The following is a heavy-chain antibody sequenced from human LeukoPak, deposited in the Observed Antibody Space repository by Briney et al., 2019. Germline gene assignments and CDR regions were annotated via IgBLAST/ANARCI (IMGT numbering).Heavy chain of an antibody. D-gene: IGHD4-17*01. CDR3: ARDAVYGDTEFDY. CDR2: IKQDGSEK. Sequence: GGSPRLSCAASGFTFSSYWMSWVRQAPGKGLEWVANIKQDGSEKYYVDSVKGRFTISRDNAKNSLYLQMNSLRAEDTAVYYCARDAVYGDTEFDYWGQGTLVTVSS. V-gene: IGHV3-7*01. CDR1: GFTFSSYW. J-gene: IGHJ4*02.